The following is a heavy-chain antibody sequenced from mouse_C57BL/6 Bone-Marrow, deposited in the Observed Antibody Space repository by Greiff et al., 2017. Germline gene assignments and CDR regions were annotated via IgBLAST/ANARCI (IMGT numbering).Heavy chain of an antibody. D-gene: IGHD1-1*01. V-gene: IGHV5-4*01. Sequence: EVNVVESGGGLVKPGGSLKLSCAASGFTFSSYAMSWVRQTPEKRLEWVATISDGGSYTYYPDNVKGRFTISRDNAKNNLYLQMSHLKSEDTAMYYCARDRPSYYYGSSYWYFDVWGTGTTVTVSS. J-gene: IGHJ1*03. CDR3: ARDRPSYYYGSSYWYFDV. CDR1: GFTFSSYA. CDR2: ISDGGSYT.